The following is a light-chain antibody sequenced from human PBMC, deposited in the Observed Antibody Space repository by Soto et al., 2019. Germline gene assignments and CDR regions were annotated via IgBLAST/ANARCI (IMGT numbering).Light chain of an antibody. J-gene: IGKJ4*01. CDR3: QRYNDWPLT. CDR1: QGVGIT. CDR2: NAF. Sequence: EIVMTQSPATLSVSPGEGVTLSCRASQGVGITLAWYQQKPGQTPRLLIYNAFTRATGIPARFSGSGSGTEFTLTINSLRSEDSAVYYCQRYNDWPLTFGGGTKVEVK. V-gene: IGKV3-15*01.